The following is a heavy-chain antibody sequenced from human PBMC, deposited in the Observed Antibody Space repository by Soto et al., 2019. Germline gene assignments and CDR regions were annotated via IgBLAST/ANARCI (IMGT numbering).Heavy chain of an antibody. CDR2: ISAYNGNT. V-gene: IGHV1-18*04. D-gene: IGHD3-22*01. Sequence: QVQLVQSGAEVKKPGASVKVSCKASGYTFTSYGISWVRQAPGQGLEWMGWISAYNGNTNYAQKLQGRVTMTTDTSTSTDYMELRSLRSDDTAVYYCASYLPGSYYYDSSGYSPRYYYYYGMDVWGQGTTVTVSS. CDR1: GYTFTSYG. J-gene: IGHJ6*02. CDR3: ASYLPGSYYYDSSGYSPRYYYYYGMDV.